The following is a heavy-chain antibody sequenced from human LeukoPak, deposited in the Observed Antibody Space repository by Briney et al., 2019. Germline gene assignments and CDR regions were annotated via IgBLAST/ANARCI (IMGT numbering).Heavy chain of an antibody. CDR3: ANSRRGYSYDLGSWYFDY. Sequence: GGSLRLSCAASGFTFSSYAMSWVRQAPGKGLEWVSAISGSGGSTYYADSVKGRFTISRDNSKNTLYLQMNSLRAEDTAVYYFANSRRGYSYDLGSWYFDYWGQGTLVTVSS. CDR2: ISGSGGST. V-gene: IGHV3-23*01. J-gene: IGHJ4*02. D-gene: IGHD5-18*01. CDR1: GFTFSSYA.